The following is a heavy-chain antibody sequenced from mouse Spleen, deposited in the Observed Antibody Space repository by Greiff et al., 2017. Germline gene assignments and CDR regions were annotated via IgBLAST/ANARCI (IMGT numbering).Heavy chain of an antibody. D-gene: IGHD1-1*01. Sequence: EVQLQQSGPELVKPGASVKISCKASGYTFTDYYMNWVKQSHGKSLEWIGDINPNNGGTSYNQKFKGKATLTVDKSSSTAYMELRSLTSEDSAVYYCARYGGNYYFDYWGQGTTLTVSS. J-gene: IGHJ2*01. CDR3: ARYGGNYYFDY. CDR2: INPNNGGT. CDR1: GYTFTDYY. V-gene: IGHV1-26*01.